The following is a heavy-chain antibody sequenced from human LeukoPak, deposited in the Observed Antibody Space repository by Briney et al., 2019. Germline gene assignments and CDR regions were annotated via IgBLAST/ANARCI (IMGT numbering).Heavy chain of an antibody. Sequence: NPGGSLRLSCAASGFTFSDYYMSWIRQAPGKGLEWVSYISSSGSTIYYADSVKGRFTISRDNAKNSLYLQMNSLRAEDTAVYYCARDISEDSGYDYIDYWGQGTLVTVSS. J-gene: IGHJ4*02. CDR1: GFTFSDYY. CDR3: ARDISEDSGYDYIDY. D-gene: IGHD5-12*01. CDR2: ISSSGSTI. V-gene: IGHV3-11*01.